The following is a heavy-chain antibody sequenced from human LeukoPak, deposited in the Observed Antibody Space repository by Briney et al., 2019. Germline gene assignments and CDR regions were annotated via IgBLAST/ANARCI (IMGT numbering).Heavy chain of an antibody. J-gene: IGHJ4*02. CDR2: IYPGDSDT. Sequence: GESLKISCKGSAYSFTTYWIGWVRQMPGKGLEWMGLIYPGDSDTRYSPSFQGQVNMSADKSISTAYLQWSSLKASDTAMYYCARTYCGGDRYYSYFDYWGQGTLVTVSS. CDR1: AYSFTTYW. D-gene: IGHD2-21*02. V-gene: IGHV5-51*01. CDR3: ARTYCGGDRYYSYFDY.